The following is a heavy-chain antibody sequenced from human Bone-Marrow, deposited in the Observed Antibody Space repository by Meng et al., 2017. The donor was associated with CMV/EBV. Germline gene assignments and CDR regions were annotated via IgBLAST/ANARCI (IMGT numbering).Heavy chain of an antibody. Sequence: GESLKISCVASGFTFSSHAMNWVRQAPGKGLEWVSSISGSGGSTYYADSVKGRFTISRDNSKNTLYLRMDSLRAEDTAVYYCAKEKYGGAGWAFYHGNDVCGQATAATVSS. D-gene: IGHD4-23*01. CDR1: GFTFSSHA. V-gene: IGHV3-23*01. CDR2: ISGSGGST. CDR3: AKEKYGGAGWAFYHGNDV. J-gene: IGHJ6*02.